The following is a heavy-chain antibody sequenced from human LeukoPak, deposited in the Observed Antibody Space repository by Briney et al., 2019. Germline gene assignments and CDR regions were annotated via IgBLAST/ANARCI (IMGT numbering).Heavy chain of an antibody. J-gene: IGHJ4*02. CDR2: LYHSGTT. D-gene: IGHD2-21*01. CDR1: GYSISSGYY. CDR3: ARRDLVTEDRKYGGCFDY. V-gene: IGHV4-38-2*01. Sequence: PSETLSLTCAVSGYSISSGYYWGWIRQPPGKGLEGIGSLYHSGTTYYNPSLKSRVTISVDTSKNQFSLKMSSVTAADTAVYYCARRDLVTEDRKYGGCFDYWGQGTLVTVSS.